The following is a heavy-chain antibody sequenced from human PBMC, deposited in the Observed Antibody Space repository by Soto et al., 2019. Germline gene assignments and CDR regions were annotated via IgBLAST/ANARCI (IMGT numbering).Heavy chain of an antibody. CDR3: ARATMIVVAEYNWFDP. V-gene: IGHV3-23*01. Sequence: GGSLRLSCAASGFTFSSYAMSWVRQAPGKGLEWVSAISGSGGSTYYADSVKGRFTISRDNSKNTLYLQMNSLRAEDTAVYYCARATMIVVAEYNWFDPWGQGTLVTVSS. CDR1: GFTFSSYA. CDR2: ISGSGGST. J-gene: IGHJ5*02. D-gene: IGHD3-22*01.